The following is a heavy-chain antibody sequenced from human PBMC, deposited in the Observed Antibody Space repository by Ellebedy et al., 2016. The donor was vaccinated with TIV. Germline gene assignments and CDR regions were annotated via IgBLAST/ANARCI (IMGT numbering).Heavy chain of an antibody. Sequence: GSLRLXXAVYGGSFSGYYWSWIRQPPGKGLEWIGEINHSGSTNYNPSLKSRVTISVDTSKNQFSLKLSSVTAADTAVYYCAREGGSGSYYHYYYGMDVWGQGTTVTVSS. D-gene: IGHD3-10*01. CDR2: INHSGST. V-gene: IGHV4-34*01. CDR1: GGSFSGYY. J-gene: IGHJ6*02. CDR3: AREGGSGSYYHYYYGMDV.